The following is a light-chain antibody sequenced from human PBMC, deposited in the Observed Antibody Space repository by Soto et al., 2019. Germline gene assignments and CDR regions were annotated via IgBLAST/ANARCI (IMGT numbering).Light chain of an antibody. J-gene: IGKJ1*01. V-gene: IGKV1-5*01. CDR3: QQYETFSGT. CDR2: DAS. Sequence: DIPMTQSPSTLSAYVGDTVTVTCRASQSVSGWLAWYQQKPGEAPKLLIYDASALPSGVPSRFSGSGSGTKFTLTIASLQPDDFATYYCQQYETFSGTFGPGTKVDIK. CDR1: QSVSGW.